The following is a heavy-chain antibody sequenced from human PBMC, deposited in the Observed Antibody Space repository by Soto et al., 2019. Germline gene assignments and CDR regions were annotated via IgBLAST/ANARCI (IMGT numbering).Heavy chain of an antibody. Sequence: EVQLVESGGGLVQPGGSLRLSCAASGFTFSAYDMHWVRQPTGKGLEWVSAIGTLHDTYYPDSVKGRFTISRENAKNSLYFQMNSLTTGDTALYYCARQASYWHGGGGWFDPWGQGTLVTVSS. CDR2: IGTLHDT. V-gene: IGHV3-13*01. CDR1: GFTFSAYD. D-gene: IGHD2-8*02. CDR3: ARQASYWHGGGGWFDP. J-gene: IGHJ5*02.